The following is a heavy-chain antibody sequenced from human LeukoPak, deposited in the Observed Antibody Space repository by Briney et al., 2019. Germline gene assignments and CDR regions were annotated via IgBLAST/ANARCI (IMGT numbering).Heavy chain of an antibody. CDR3: AKGTSGSQTEAFDI. CDR2: ISGSGGST. J-gene: IGHJ3*02. CDR1: GFTFSSYA. V-gene: IGHV3-23*01. D-gene: IGHD1-26*01. Sequence: PGGSLRLSCAASGFTFSSYAMSWVRQAPGKGLEWVSAISGSGGSTYYADSVKGRFTISRDNSKNTLYLQMNSLRAEDMALYYCAKGTSGSQTEAFDIWGQGTMVTVSS.